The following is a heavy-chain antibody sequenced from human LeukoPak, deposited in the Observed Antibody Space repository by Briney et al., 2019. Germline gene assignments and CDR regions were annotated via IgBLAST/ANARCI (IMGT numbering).Heavy chain of an antibody. V-gene: IGHV3-23*01. J-gene: IGHJ4*02. CDR3: AGRVTGYSSGYVY. CDR1: GITFSNYA. D-gene: IGHD5-18*01. Sequence: PGGSLGLSCVASGITFSNYAVSWVRQAPEKGLDWVSVISGSAHKIRYADSVKGRFTISRDNSENIVYLQMNNLRAEDTAVYYCAGRVTGYSSGYVYWGQGTLVTVSS. CDR2: ISGSAHKI.